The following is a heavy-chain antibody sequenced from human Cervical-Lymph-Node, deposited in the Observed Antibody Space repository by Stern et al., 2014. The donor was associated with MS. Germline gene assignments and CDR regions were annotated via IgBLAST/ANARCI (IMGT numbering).Heavy chain of an antibody. CDR3: AKDFYDSTANSPTHFDY. CDR2: ISGSGGST. Sequence: EVQLVESGGGLVQPGGSLRLSCAASGFPFSSYAMSWVRQAPGKGLEWVSAISGSGGSTYYADSVKGRFTISRDNSKKTLYLQMNRPRAEDTALYYCAKDFYDSTANSPTHFDYWGQGTLVTVSS. V-gene: IGHV3-23*04. D-gene: IGHD3-22*01. J-gene: IGHJ4*02. CDR1: GFPFSSYA.